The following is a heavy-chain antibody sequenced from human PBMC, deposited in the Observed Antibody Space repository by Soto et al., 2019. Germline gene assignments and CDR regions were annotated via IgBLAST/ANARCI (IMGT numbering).Heavy chain of an antibody. CDR1: GYTFTSYD. J-gene: IGHJ5*02. CDR3: ARGSYYYGSGSYYKRWFDP. Sequence: GASVKVSCKASGYTFTSYDINWVRQATGQGLEWMGWMNPNSGNTGYAQKFQDRVTMTRNTSISTAYMELSSLRSEDTAVYYCARGSYYYGSGSYYKRWFDPWGQGTLVTVSS. D-gene: IGHD3-10*01. V-gene: IGHV1-8*01. CDR2: MNPNSGNT.